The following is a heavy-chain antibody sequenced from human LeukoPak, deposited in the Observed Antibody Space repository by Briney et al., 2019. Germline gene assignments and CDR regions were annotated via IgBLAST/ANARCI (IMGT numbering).Heavy chain of an antibody. CDR3: ARSPDILTGENFDY. Sequence: ASLKVSCKASGYTFTDYMHWVRQAPGQGLEWMGWINPNSGGTNYAQKFYARVTMTRDTSISTAYMELSRLRSDDTAVFYCARSPDILTGENFDYWGQGTLVTVSS. V-gene: IGHV1-2*02. D-gene: IGHD3-9*01. CDR2: INPNSGGT. J-gene: IGHJ4*02. CDR1: GYTFTDY.